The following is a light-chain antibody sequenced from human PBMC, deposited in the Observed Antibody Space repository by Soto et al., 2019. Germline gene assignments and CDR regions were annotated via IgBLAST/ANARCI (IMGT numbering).Light chain of an antibody. Sequence: EIVLTQSPATLSLSPGERGTLSCRASQSVSSYLAWYQQKPGQAPRLLIYDASNSATGIPARFSGSGSGTDFTLTISSLEPEDFAVYYCQQRSNWPPSITFGQGTRLEIK. J-gene: IGKJ5*01. CDR3: QQRSNWPPSIT. V-gene: IGKV3-11*01. CDR2: DAS. CDR1: QSVSSY.